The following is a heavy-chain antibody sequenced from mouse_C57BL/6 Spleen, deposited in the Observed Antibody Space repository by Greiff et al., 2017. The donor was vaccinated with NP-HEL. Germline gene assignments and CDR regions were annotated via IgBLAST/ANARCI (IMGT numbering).Heavy chain of an antibody. CDR3: ARDYDGYYGY. V-gene: IGHV1-59*01. CDR1: GYTFTSYW. Sequence: QVQLKQSGAELVRPGTSVKLSCKASGYTFTSYWMHWVKQRPGQGLEWIGVIDPSDSYTNYNQKFKGKATLTVDTSSSTAYMQLSSLTSEDSAVYYCARDYDGYYGYWGQGTTLTVSS. CDR2: IDPSDSYT. J-gene: IGHJ2*01. D-gene: IGHD2-3*01.